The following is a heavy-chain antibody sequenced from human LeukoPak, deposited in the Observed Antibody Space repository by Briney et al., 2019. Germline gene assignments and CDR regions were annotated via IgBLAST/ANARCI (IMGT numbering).Heavy chain of an antibody. D-gene: IGHD3-10*01. CDR1: GYTFTSYG. CDR3: ARGWVRGVIAYYYYGMDV. J-gene: IGHJ6*04. V-gene: IGHV1-18*04. Sequence: GASVKASCKASGYTFTSYGISWVRQAPGQGLEWMGWTSAYNGNTNYAQKLQGRVTMTTDTSTSTAYMELRSLRSDDTAVYYCARGWVRGVIAYYYYGMDVWGKGTTVTVSS. CDR2: TSAYNGNT.